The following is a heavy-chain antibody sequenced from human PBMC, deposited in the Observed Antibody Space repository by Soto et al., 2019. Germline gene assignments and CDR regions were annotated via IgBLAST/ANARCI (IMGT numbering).Heavy chain of an antibody. J-gene: IGHJ3*02. D-gene: IGHD3-10*01. Sequence: GGSLRLSCAASGFTCSSYWMSWVRQAPGKGLEWVANIKQDGSEKYYVDSVKGRFTISRDNAKNSLYLQMNSLRAEDTAVYYCARIKVVRGVTRYYDAFDIWGQGTMVTVSS. CDR3: ARIKVVRGVTRYYDAFDI. V-gene: IGHV3-7*01. CDR1: GFTCSSYW. CDR2: IKQDGSEK.